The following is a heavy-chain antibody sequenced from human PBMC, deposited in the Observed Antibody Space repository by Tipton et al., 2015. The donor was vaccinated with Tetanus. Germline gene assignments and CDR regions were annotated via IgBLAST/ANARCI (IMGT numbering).Heavy chain of an antibody. D-gene: IGHD3-22*01. CDR1: GFTFSSYW. V-gene: IGHV3-7*01. CDR2: IKQDGSEK. Sequence: SLRLSCAASGFTFSSYWMSWVRQAPGKGLEWVANIKQDGSEKYYVDSVKGRFTISRDNAKNSLYLQMNSLRAEDTAVYYCARDPRYYDSSGYYYYYYGMDVWGQGTPVTVSS. CDR3: ARDPRYYDSSGYYYYYYGMDV. J-gene: IGHJ6*02.